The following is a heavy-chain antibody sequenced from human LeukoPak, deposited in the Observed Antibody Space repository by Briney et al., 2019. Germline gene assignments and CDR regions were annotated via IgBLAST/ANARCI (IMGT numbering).Heavy chain of an antibody. D-gene: IGHD3-22*01. CDR1: GYTFTSYG. V-gene: IGHV1-8*02. CDR2: MNPNSGNT. Sequence: GASVKVSCKASGYTFTSYGISWVRQATGQGLEWMGWMNPNSGNTGYAQKFQGRVTMTRNTSISTAYMELSSLRSEDTAVYYCARGRYYDSSGYLTPPYYFDYWGQGTLVTVSS. J-gene: IGHJ4*02. CDR3: ARGRYYDSSGYLTPPYYFDY.